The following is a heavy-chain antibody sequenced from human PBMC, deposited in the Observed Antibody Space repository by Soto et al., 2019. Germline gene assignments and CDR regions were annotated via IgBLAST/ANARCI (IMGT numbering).Heavy chain of an antibody. J-gene: IGHJ4*02. D-gene: IGHD2-2*02. CDR2: ISNDGTQQ. CDR1: TFTFRNYG. CDR3: VNGEGRNGHYTRFNN. Sequence: QMQLVESGGDVVQPGRSLRLSCAASTFTFRNYGTHWVRQAPGKGLVWVADISNDGTQQWYADTVKGRFTVSRDNSKNTLYLQMNGLNTEDTAVYYCVNGEGRNGHYTRFNNWGQGTLVTVSS. V-gene: IGHV3-30*18.